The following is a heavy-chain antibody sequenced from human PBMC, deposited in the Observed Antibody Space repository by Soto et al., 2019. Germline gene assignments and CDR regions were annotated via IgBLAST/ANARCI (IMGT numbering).Heavy chain of an antibody. J-gene: IGHJ6*02. V-gene: IGHV1-8*01. D-gene: IGHD4-17*01. CDR2: MNPNSGNT. Sequence: ASVKVSCKASGYTFTSYDINWVRQATGQGLEWMGWMNPNSGNTGYAQKFQGRVTMTRNTSISTAYMELSSLRSEDTAVYYCARQHGDYLVYYYYYGMDVWGQGTTVTVSS. CDR1: GYTFTSYD. CDR3: ARQHGDYLVYYYYYGMDV.